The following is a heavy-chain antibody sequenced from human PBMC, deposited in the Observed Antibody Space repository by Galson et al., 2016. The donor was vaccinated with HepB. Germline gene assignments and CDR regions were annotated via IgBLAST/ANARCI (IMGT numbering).Heavy chain of an antibody. V-gene: IGHV4-59*01. J-gene: IGHJ4*02. CDR3: ARHQKLYGDFRLTSYFAY. D-gene: IGHD4-17*01. Sequence: SETLSLTCTVSGGSISSYYWSWIRQPPGKGLEWIGQIFSSGSTNPNPSLKSRVTISVDTSKNQCSLKLSSVTPGDTAVYYSARHQKLYGDFRLTSYFAYWGQGTLVTVSS. CDR2: IFSSGST. CDR1: GGSISSYY.